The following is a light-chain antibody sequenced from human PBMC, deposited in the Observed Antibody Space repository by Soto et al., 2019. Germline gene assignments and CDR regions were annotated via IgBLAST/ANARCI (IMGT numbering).Light chain of an antibody. CDR3: HQFNSWPPWA. CDR1: QSVSSD. Sequence: EIVMTQSPATLSVSPGERATLFCRASQSVSSDLAWYQQKPGQPPRLLIYGASTRATGVPARFIGSGSGTDFTLTINSLQSEDFAVYYCHQFNSWPPWAFGQGTKVEI. CDR2: GAS. J-gene: IGKJ1*01. V-gene: IGKV3-15*01.